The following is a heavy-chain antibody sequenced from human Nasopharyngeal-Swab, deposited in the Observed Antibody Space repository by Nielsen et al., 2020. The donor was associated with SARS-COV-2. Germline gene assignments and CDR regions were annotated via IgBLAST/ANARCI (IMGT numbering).Heavy chain of an antibody. CDR1: GYSFTSYW. CDR3: ASTSGGSEIGAFDI. J-gene: IGHJ3*02. D-gene: IGHD2-15*01. CDR2: IYPGDSDT. Sequence: GGSLRLSCKGSGYSFTSYWIGWVRQMPGKGLEWMGIIYPGDSDTRYSPSFQGQVTISADKSISIAYLQWSSLKASDTAMYYCASTSGGSEIGAFDIWGQGTMVTVSS. V-gene: IGHV5-51*01.